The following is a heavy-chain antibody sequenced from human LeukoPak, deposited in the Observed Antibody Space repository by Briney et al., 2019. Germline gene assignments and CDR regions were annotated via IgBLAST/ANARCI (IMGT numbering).Heavy chain of an antibody. CDR3: AAPSGTRGAFDI. D-gene: IGHD1-1*01. V-gene: IGHV3-66*01. J-gene: IGHJ3*02. CDR2: IYSGGST. CDR1: GFTFSSYS. Sequence: PGGSLRLSCAASGFTFSSYSMNWVRQAPGKGLEWVSVIYSGGSTYSADSVKGRFTISRDDSKNTLYLQMNSLRAEDTAVYYCAAPSGTRGAFDIWGQGTMVTVSS.